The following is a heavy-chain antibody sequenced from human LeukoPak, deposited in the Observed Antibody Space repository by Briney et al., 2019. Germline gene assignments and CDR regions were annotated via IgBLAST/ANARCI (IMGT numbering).Heavy chain of an antibody. CDR3: ARGIAAAGTAYAFDI. CDR2: INWNGGST. J-gene: IGHJ3*02. V-gene: IGHV3-20*01. Sequence: GGSLRLSCAASGFTFDDYGMSWVRQAPGKGLEWVSGINWNGGSTGYADSVKGRFTISRDNAKNSLYLQMNSLRAEDTALYHCARGIAAAGTAYAFDIWGQGTMVTVSS. CDR1: GFTFDDYG. D-gene: IGHD6-13*01.